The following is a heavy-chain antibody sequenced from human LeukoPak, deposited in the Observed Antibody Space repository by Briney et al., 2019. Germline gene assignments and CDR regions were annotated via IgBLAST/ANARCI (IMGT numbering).Heavy chain of an antibody. V-gene: IGHV3-64*01. J-gene: IGHJ4*02. D-gene: IGHD3-22*01. CDR2: ITGDGGTT. Sequence: GXSLRLSCAASGFTFRNYAMHWVRQAPGEGLEYVSAITGDGGTTYYARSVKDRFTISRDNSKNTLYLQMGSLRAEDMAVYYCARIYYDRGGHYYDYWGQGTLVTVSS. CDR3: ARIYYDRGGHYYDY. CDR1: GFTFRNYA.